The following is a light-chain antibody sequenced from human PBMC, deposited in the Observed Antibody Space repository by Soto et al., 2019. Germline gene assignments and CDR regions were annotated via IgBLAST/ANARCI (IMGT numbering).Light chain of an antibody. V-gene: IGLV1-40*01. CDR1: SSNIGAGYH. Sequence: QSLLRQPPSVSAAPGNRFTMSCTGSSSNIGAGYHVHWYQQLPGTAPKLLIYTNRYRPSGVPGRFSGSRSGTSASLAITGLQAEDEADYYCQYYDSSLGYVFGTGTKVTV. CDR3: QYYDSSLGYV. J-gene: IGLJ1*01. CDR2: TNR.